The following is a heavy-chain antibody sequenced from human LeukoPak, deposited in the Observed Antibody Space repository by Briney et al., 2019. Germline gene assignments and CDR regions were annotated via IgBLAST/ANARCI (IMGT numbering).Heavy chain of an antibody. D-gene: IGHD3-3*01. CDR3: ASKTYDFWSAKGPMDV. Sequence: SVKVSCKASGGTFSSYAISWVRQAPGQGLEWMGGTIPIFGTANYAQKFQGRVTITADESTSTACMELSSLRSEDTAVYYCASKTYDFWSAKGPMDVWGKGTTVTVSS. CDR2: TIPIFGTA. J-gene: IGHJ6*03. CDR1: GGTFSSYA. V-gene: IGHV1-69*13.